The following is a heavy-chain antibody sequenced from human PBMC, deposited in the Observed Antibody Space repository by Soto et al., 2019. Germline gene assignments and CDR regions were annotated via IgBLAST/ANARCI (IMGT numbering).Heavy chain of an antibody. CDR2: ISYDGSNK. J-gene: IGHJ4*02. D-gene: IGHD1-1*01. CDR3: AKDRALAHLGVELDY. V-gene: IGHV3-30*18. CDR1: GFTFSSYG. Sequence: QVQLVESGGGVVQPGRSLRLSCAASGFTFSSYGMHWVRKAPGKGLEWVAVISYDGSNKYYADSVKGRFTISRDNSKNTLYLQMNSLRAEDTAVYYCAKDRALAHLGVELDYWGQGTLVTVSS.